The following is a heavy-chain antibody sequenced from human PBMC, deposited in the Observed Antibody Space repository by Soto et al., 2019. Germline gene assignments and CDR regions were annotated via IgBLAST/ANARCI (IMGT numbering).Heavy chain of an antibody. J-gene: IGHJ5*01. Sequence: QVQLQQSGPGLVKPSQTLSLTCAISGESVSTNSATWDWIRQSPSRGLEWLGRTYYRSKWYHDYAGSVKGRITINAYTANNQLSMQLTSVTPDDTAVYYCARLIGDSWLDSWGQGTLVTVSS. CDR2: TYYRSKWYH. CDR1: GESVSTNSAT. V-gene: IGHV6-1*01. D-gene: IGHD2-8*01. CDR3: ARLIGDSWLDS.